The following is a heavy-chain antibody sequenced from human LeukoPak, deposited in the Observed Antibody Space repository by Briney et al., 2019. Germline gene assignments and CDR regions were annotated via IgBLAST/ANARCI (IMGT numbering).Heavy chain of an antibody. D-gene: IGHD3-16*01. CDR2: ITGSGGST. J-gene: IGHJ4*02. CDR3: AKDRLAYSYAQPFDY. Sequence: GGSLRLSCAAPGFTFISYGMSWVRQAPGKGLEWVSGITGSGGSTYYADSVKGRFTISRDNSKNTLYLQMNSLRAEDTAVYYCAKDRLAYSYAQPFDYWGQGTLVTVSS. V-gene: IGHV3-23*01. CDR1: GFTFISYG.